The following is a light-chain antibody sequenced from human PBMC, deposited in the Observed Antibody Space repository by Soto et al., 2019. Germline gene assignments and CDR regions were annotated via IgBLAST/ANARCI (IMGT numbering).Light chain of an antibody. Sequence: QAVVTQEPSLTVSPGGTVTLTCGSSTGAVTSGHYPYWFQLKPGQAPMTLISATSNKHSWTPARFSGSLLGGKAALTLSGAQPEDEAEYYCLLCYSGPWVFGGGTKLTVL. V-gene: IGLV7-46*01. CDR3: LLCYSGPWV. CDR1: TGAVTSGHY. CDR2: ATS. J-gene: IGLJ3*02.